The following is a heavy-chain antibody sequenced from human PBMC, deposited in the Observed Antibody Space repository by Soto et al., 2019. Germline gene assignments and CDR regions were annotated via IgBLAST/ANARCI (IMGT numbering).Heavy chain of an antibody. CDR2: ISSSSGYI. CDR1: GFTFSSYN. J-gene: IGHJ4*02. CDR3: VRGASLNFDY. V-gene: IGHV3-21*04. Sequence: GGSLRLSCAASGFTFSSYNMNWVRQAPGKGLEWVSSISSSSGYIYYADSMKGRFTISRDNAKNSLYLHMNSLRAEDTAFYYCVRGASLNFDYWGQGTLVTVSS. D-gene: IGHD1-26*01.